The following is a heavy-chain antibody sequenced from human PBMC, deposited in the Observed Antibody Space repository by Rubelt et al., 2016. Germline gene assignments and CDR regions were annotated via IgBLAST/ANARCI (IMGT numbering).Heavy chain of an antibody. D-gene: IGHD5-12*01. CDR2: INHSGST. J-gene: IGHJ4*02. CDR3: ARLEGHSGYDLYYFDY. V-gene: IGHV4-34*01. Sequence: QVQLQQWGAGLLKPSETLSLTCAVYGGSFSGYYWSWIRQPPGKGLEWIGEINHSGSTNYNPSLKVRVTISVDTSKNQFSLKLSSVTAADTAVYYCARLEGHSGYDLYYFDYWGQGTLVTVSS. CDR1: GGSFSGYY.